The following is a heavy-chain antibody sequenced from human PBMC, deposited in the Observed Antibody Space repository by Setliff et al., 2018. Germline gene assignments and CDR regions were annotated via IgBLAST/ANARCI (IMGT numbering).Heavy chain of an antibody. V-gene: IGHV1-46*01. CDR3: ARDLGHGGDSDY. CDR1: GYTFTSHY. Sequence: VSVKVSCKASGYTFTSHYMHWVRQAPGLGLEWMGTINPSSGRTSYAQKFQGRVTMTRDTSTSTVYMDMSSLRSEDTAVYYCARDLGHGGDSDYWGQGILVTVSS. J-gene: IGHJ4*02. CDR2: INPSSGRT. D-gene: IGHD2-21*02.